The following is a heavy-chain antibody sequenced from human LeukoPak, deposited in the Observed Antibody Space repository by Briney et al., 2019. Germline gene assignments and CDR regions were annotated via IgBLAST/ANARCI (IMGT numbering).Heavy chain of an antibody. Sequence: PSETLSLTCAVSGGSIMTTNWWSWVRQPPGKGLEWIGEVHLSGVTNYNPSLESRVSMSIDTSKNQMSLKLTSVTAADTAIYFCTRESGAFSPFGFWGQGTLVTVSS. J-gene: IGHJ4*02. CDR2: VHLSGVT. CDR3: TRESGAFSPFGF. D-gene: IGHD1-26*01. CDR1: GGSIMTTNW. V-gene: IGHV4-4*02.